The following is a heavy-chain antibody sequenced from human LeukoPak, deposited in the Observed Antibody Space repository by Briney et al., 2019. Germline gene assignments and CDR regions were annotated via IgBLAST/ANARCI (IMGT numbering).Heavy chain of an antibody. D-gene: IGHD2-8*01. CDR3: ARVSRYCTNGVCYGPRDYYYGMDV. J-gene: IGHJ6*02. Sequence: GGSLRLSCAASGFTFSSYAMHWVRQAPGKGLEWVAVISYDGSNKYYADSVKGRFTISRDNSKNTLYLQMNSLRAEDTAVYYCARVSRYCTNGVCYGPRDYYYGMDVWGQGTTVTVSS. CDR2: ISYDGSNK. CDR1: GFTFSSYA. V-gene: IGHV3-30-3*01.